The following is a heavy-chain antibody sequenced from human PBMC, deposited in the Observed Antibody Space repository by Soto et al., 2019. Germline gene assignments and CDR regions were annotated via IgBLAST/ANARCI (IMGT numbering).Heavy chain of an antibody. CDR3: ARPEYYYDSRGYYDY. CDR2: ISSSSSYI. CDR1: GFTFSSYS. Sequence: EVQLVESRGGLVKPGGSLRLSCAASGFTFSSYSMNWVRQAPGKGLEWVSSISSSSSYIYYADSVKGRFTISRDNAKNSLYLQMNSLRAEDTAVYYCARPEYYYDSRGYYDYWGQGTLVTVSS. V-gene: IGHV3-21*01. J-gene: IGHJ4*02. D-gene: IGHD3-22*01.